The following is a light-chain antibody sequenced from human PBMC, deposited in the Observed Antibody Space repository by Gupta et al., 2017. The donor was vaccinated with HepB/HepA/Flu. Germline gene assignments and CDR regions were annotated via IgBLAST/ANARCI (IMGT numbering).Light chain of an antibody. CDR2: KDS. CDR1: ALPKQY. J-gene: IGLJ2*01. Sequence: SYELTQPPSVSVSPGQTPRITCSGDALPKQYAYWYQQKPGQAPVLVIYKDSERPSGIPERFSGSSSGTTVTLTISGVQAEDEADYYCQSADSSGVVFGGGTKLTVL. V-gene: IGLV3-25*03. CDR3: QSADSSGVV.